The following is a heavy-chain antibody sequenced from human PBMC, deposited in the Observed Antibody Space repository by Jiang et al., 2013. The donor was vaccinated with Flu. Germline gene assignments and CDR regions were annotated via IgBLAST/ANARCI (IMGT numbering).Heavy chain of an antibody. CDR2: IIPILGIA. D-gene: IGHD4-23*01. CDR3: ARVDGGQQSSFDP. Sequence: FSSYAISWVRQAPGQGLEWMGRIIPILGIANYAQKFQGGVTITADKSTSTAYMELSSLRSEDTAVYYCARVDGGQQSSFDPWGQGTLVTVSS. CDR1: FSSYA. J-gene: IGHJ5*02. V-gene: IGHV1-69*04.